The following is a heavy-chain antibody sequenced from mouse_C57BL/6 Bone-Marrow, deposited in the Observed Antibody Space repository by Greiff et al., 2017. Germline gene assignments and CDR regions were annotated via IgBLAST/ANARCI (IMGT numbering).Heavy chain of an antibody. CDR2: INPSSGYT. CDR3: ASYDYDLAWFAY. CDR1: GYTFTSYW. J-gene: IGHJ3*01. D-gene: IGHD2-4*01. V-gene: IGHV1-7*01. Sequence: QVQLKQSGAELAKPGASVKLSCKASGYTFTSYWMHWVKQRPGQGLEWIGYINPSSGYTKSNQKFKDKATLTADKSYSTAYMQLSSLTYEDSAVYYCASYDYDLAWFAYWGQGTLVTVSA.